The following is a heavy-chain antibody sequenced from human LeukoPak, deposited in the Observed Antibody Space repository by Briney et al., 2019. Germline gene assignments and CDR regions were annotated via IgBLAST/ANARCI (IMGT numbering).Heavy chain of an antibody. Sequence: SGPALVKPTQTLTLTRTFSGFSLSARGMCVSWIRQPPGKALEWLALIDWDDDKLYRPSLKTRLTLSQDTSKNQVVLTMTNMDPVDTATYYCAHRGYTYGYGSFEHWGQGTLVTVAS. CDR1: GFSLSARGMC. V-gene: IGHV2-5*08. CDR2: IDWDDDK. D-gene: IGHD5-12*01. J-gene: IGHJ4*02. CDR3: AHRGYTYGYGSFEH.